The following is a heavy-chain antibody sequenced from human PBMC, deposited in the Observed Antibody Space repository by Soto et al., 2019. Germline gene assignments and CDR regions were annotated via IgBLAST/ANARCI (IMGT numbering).Heavy chain of an antibody. CDR2: IYYSGST. J-gene: IGHJ5*02. V-gene: IGHV4-59*01. CDR3: ARHRVGITMVRGVENWFDP. Sequence: SETLSLTCTVSGGSISSYYWSWIRQPPGKGLEWIGYIYYSGSTNYNPSLKSRVTISVDTSKNQFSLKLSSVTAADTAVYYCARHRVGITMVRGVENWFDPWGQGTLVTVSS. D-gene: IGHD3-10*01. CDR1: GGSISSYY.